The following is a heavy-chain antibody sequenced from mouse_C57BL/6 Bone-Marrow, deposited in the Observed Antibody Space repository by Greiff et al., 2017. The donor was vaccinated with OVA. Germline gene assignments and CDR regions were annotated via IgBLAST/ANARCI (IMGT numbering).Heavy chain of an antibody. CDR2: IDPENGDT. J-gene: IGHJ3*01. V-gene: IGHV14-4*01. D-gene: IGHD2-4*01. Sequence: EVQLQQSGAELVRPGASVKLSCTASGFNIKDDYMHWVKQRPEQGLEWIGWIDPENGDTEYASKFQGKATITADTSSNTAYLQLSSLTSEDTAVYYCTRSRQGWFANWGQGTLVTVSA. CDR1: GFNIKDDY. CDR3: TRSRQGWFAN.